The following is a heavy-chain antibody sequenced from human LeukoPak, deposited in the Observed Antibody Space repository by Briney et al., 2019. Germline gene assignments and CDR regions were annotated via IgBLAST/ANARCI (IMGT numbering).Heavy chain of an antibody. CDR3: AWGITIFLDY. CDR1: GGSISSSSYY. D-gene: IGHD3-3*01. V-gene: IGHV4-39*01. CDR2: IYYSGST. Sequence: SETLSLTCTVSGGSISSSSYYWGWIRQPPGKGLEWIGSIYYSGSTYYNPSLKSRVTISVDTSKNQFSLKLSSVTAADTAVYYCAWGITIFLDYWGQGTLVTVSS. J-gene: IGHJ4*02.